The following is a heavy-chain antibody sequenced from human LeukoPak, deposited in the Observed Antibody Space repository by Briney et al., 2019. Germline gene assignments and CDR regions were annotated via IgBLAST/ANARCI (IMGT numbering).Heavy chain of an antibody. CDR3: ARAVAAARTQYLQH. Sequence: PSETLSLTCTVSGGSISSYYWSWIRQPPGKGVEWIGYIYYSGSTNYNPSLKSRVTISVDTSKNQFSLKLSSVTAADTAVYYCARAVAAARTQYLQHWGQGTLVTVSS. CDR2: IYYSGST. V-gene: IGHV4-59*01. CDR1: GGSISSYY. D-gene: IGHD6-13*01. J-gene: IGHJ1*01.